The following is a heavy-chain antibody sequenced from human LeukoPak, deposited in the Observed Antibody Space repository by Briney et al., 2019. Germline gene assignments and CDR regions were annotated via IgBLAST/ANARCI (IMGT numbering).Heavy chain of an antibody. CDR3: VRYYGDY. Sequence: ASVKVSCKTSGYTFTTYYIHWVRQAPGQGLEWMGWIDPKSGGPNYAQKFQGRVTMTRDTSINTAYMELSGLRSDDTAVYFCVRYYGDYWGQGTLVIVSS. J-gene: IGHJ4*02. CDR1: GYTFTTYY. V-gene: IGHV1-2*02. CDR2: IDPKSGGP.